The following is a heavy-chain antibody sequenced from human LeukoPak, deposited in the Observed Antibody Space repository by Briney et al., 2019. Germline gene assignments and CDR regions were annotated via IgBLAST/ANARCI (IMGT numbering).Heavy chain of an antibody. Sequence: ASVKVSCKVSGYTLTELSMHWVRQAPGKGLEWMGGFDPEDGETIYAQKFQGRVTMTEDTSTDTAYMELSSLRSEDTAMYYCATAPRFTYGSAYYYYYYMDVWGKGTTVTVSS. J-gene: IGHJ6*03. D-gene: IGHD3-10*01. V-gene: IGHV1-24*01. CDR1: GYTLTELS. CDR3: ATAPRFTYGSAYYYYYYMDV. CDR2: FDPEDGET.